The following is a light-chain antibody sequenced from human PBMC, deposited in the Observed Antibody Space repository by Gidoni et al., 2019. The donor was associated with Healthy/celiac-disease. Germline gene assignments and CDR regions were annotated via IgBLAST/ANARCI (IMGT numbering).Light chain of an antibody. V-gene: IGLV3-1*01. Sequence: SYELPQPPPGSVSPGQAASITCSGDKLGDKYACWYQQKPGQSPVLVIYQDSKRPSGIPERFSGSNSGNTATLTISGTQAMDEADYYCQAWDSSTGVFGTGTKVTVL. J-gene: IGLJ1*01. CDR1: KLGDKY. CDR3: QAWDSSTGV. CDR2: QDS.